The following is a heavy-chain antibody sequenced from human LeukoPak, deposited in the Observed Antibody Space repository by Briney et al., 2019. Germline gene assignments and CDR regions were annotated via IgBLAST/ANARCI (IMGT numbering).Heavy chain of an antibody. Sequence: GGSLRLSCAASGFTFDDYAMHWVRQAPGKGLEWVSGISWNSGSIGYADSVKGRFTISRDNAKNSLYLQMNSLRAEDTAVYYCARDQASGWPFYGMDVWGQGTTVTVSS. CDR2: ISWNSGSI. CDR3: ARDQASGWPFYGMDV. V-gene: IGHV3-9*01. D-gene: IGHD6-19*01. CDR1: GFTFDDYA. J-gene: IGHJ6*02.